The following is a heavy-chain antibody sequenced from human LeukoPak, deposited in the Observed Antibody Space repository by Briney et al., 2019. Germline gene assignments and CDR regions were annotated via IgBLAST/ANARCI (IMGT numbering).Heavy chain of an antibody. CDR3: MITFGGVTGRDAFDI. CDR1: GFTFSSYG. D-gene: IGHD3-16*01. Sequence: GRSLRLSCAASGFTFSSYGMHWVRQAPGKGLEWVAVISYDGSNKYYADSVKGRFTISRDNSKNTLYLQMNGLRAEDTAVYYCMITFGGVTGRDAFDIWGQGTMVTVSS. V-gene: IGHV3-30*03. J-gene: IGHJ3*02. CDR2: ISYDGSNK.